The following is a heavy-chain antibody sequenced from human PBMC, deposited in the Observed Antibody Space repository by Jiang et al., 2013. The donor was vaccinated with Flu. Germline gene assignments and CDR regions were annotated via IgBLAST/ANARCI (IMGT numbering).Heavy chain of an antibody. Sequence: QLVESGPGLVKPSETLSLTCAVSGYSISSGYYWGWFRQPPGKGLEWIGSIVHTGITLYNPSLKSRVTISVDTSNNQFSLKLSSVTAADTAVYYCARDDYNNHDMAGWGQGTLVTVSS. D-gene: IGHD4-11*01. CDR2: IVHTGIT. CDR1: GYSISSGYY. V-gene: IGHV4-38-2*02. J-gene: IGHJ4*02. CDR3: ARDDYNNHDMAG.